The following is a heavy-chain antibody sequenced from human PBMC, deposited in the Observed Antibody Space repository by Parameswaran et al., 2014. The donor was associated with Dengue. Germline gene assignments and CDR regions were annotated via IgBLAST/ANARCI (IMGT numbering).Heavy chain of an antibody. CDR1: GGSFSGYY. J-gene: IGHJ4*02. CDR3: ARGHSEIVGATL. V-gene: IGHV4-34*01. Sequence: GSLRLSCAVYGGSFSGYYWSWIRQPPGKGLEWIGEINHSGSTNYNPSLKSRVTISVDTSKNQFSLKLSSVTAADTAVYYCARGHSEIVGATLWGQGTLVTVSS. CDR2: INHSGST. D-gene: IGHD1-26*01.